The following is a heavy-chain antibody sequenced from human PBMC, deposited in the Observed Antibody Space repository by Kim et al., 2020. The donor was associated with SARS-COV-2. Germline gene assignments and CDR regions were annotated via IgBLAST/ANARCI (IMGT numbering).Heavy chain of an antibody. Sequence: ASVKVSCKASGYTFTSYYMHWVRQAPGQGLEWMGIINPSGGSTSYAQKFQGRVTMTRDTSTSTVYMELSSLRSEDTAVYYCARDRRLLWFGEFNYGMDVWGQGTTVTVSS. D-gene: IGHD3-10*01. CDR3: ARDRRLLWFGEFNYGMDV. J-gene: IGHJ6*02. CDR1: GYTFTSYY. CDR2: INPSGGST. V-gene: IGHV1-46*01.